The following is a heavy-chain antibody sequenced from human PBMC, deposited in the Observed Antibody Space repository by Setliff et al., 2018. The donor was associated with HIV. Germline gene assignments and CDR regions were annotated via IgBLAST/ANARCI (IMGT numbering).Heavy chain of an antibody. J-gene: IGHJ4*02. V-gene: IGHV4-39*02. CDR1: GGSITSTTYY. CDR2: IHYTGNT. Sequence: SETLSLTCTVSGGSITSTTYYWGWIRKPPGKGLEWIGTIHYTGNTYHNPSLKSRVTISFEASKNQISLKLTAVTAADSAVYYCAREGDGIDFWGQGTLVTVSS. D-gene: IGHD2-21*02. CDR3: AREGDGIDF.